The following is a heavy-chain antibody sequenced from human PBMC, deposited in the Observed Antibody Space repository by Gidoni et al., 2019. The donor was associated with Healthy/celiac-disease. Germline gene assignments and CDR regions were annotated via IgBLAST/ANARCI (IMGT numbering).Heavy chain of an antibody. V-gene: IGHV3-21*01. CDR2: ISSSSSSI. CDR1: GFTFSTFI. CDR3: ARDSGGSYFIGREYYFDY. Sequence: EVQLVESGGGLVNPGGSLILPCAASGFTFSTFIRTWVRPAPGKGLGWVSAISSSSSSIYYADSVKGRFTISRDNAKNSLYLQMNSLRAEDTAVYDCARDSGGSYFIGREYYFDYWGQGTLVTVSS. D-gene: IGHD1-26*01. J-gene: IGHJ4*02.